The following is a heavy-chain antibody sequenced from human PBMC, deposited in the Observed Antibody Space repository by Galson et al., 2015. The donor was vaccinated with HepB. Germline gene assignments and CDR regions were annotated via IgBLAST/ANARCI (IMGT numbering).Heavy chain of an antibody. CDR1: GFTFGDYA. V-gene: IGHV3-49*03. CDR3: TREYIVGASEFDY. D-gene: IGHD1-26*01. J-gene: IGHJ4*02. Sequence: SLRLSCAASGFTFGDYAMSWFRQAPGKGLEWVGFIRSKAYGGTTEYAASVKGRFTISRDDSKSIAYLQMNSLKTEDTAVYYCTREYIVGASEFDYWGQGTLVTVSS. CDR2: IRSKAYGGTT.